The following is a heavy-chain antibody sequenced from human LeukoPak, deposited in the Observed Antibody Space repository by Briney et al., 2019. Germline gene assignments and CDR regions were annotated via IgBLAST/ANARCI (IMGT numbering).Heavy chain of an antibody. CDR1: GYSFTAFY. CDR3: AKDKD. V-gene: IGHV1-2*02. Sequence: ASVKVSCKASGYSFTAFYIHWVRQAPGQGLEWMGWINLDTGGPNYAQKFQGRVTMTRDTSISTVYLELSRPTSDDTAVYYCAKDKDWGQGTLVTVSS. CDR2: INLDTGGP. J-gene: IGHJ4*02.